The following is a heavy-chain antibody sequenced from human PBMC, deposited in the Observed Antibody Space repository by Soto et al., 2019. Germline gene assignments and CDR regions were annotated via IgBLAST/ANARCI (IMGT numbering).Heavy chain of an antibody. CDR3: AGAQVVAGTGRYY. CDR1: RLTLTSYW. D-gene: IGHD6-19*01. Sequence: PGGYLKISSAAPRLTLTSYWIHCVRKAQGKGLVWVSRINSDGSSTSYADSVKGRFTISRDNAKNTLYLQMNSLRAEDMALYDCAGAQVVAGTGRYYCGQ. V-gene: IGHV3-74*01. J-gene: IGHJ4*02. CDR2: INSDGSST.